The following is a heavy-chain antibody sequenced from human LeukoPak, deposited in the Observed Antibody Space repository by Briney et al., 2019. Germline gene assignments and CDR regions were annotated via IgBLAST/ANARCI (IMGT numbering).Heavy chain of an antibody. Sequence: PGGSLRLSCAASGFTFSSYAMSWVRQVPGKGLEWVSTISGSGGSTDYADSVKGRFTISRDNSKNTLYLQMNSLRAGDTAVYYCAKDRVVCSTTSCYPGFDYWGQGTLVTVSS. CDR2: ISGSGGST. D-gene: IGHD2-2*01. V-gene: IGHV3-23*01. CDR3: AKDRVVCSTTSCYPGFDY. CDR1: GFTFSSYA. J-gene: IGHJ4*02.